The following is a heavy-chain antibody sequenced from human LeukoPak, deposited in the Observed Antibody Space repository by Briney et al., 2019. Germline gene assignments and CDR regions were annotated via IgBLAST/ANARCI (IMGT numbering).Heavy chain of an antibody. Sequence: PSETLSLTXTVSGGSIRSYYWSWIRQPPGKGLEWIGYIYYSGSTNSNPSLKSRATISVDTSKNQFSLKVSSVTAADTAVYYCARALTPGYCSGGTCSYFDYWGQGTLVTVSS. CDR3: ARALTPGYCSGGTCSYFDY. V-gene: IGHV4-59*01. CDR1: GGSIRSYY. J-gene: IGHJ4*02. D-gene: IGHD2-15*01. CDR2: IYYSGST.